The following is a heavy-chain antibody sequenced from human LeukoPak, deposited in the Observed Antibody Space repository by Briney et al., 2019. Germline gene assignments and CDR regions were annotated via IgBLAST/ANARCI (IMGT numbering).Heavy chain of an antibody. V-gene: IGHV3-30*02. Sequence: PGGSLRLSCAAAGFTFSSYGMHWVRQAPGKGLEWVAFIRYDGSNKYYADSVKGRFTISTDNSKNTLYLQMNSLRAEDTAVYYCAKDPSCSSTSCYTRYYYYYMDVWGKGTTVTVSS. J-gene: IGHJ6*03. D-gene: IGHD2-2*02. CDR3: AKDPSCSSTSCYTRYYYYYMDV. CDR1: GFTFSSYG. CDR2: IRYDGSNK.